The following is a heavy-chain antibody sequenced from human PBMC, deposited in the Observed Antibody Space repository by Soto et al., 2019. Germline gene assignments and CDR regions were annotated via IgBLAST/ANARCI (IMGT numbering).Heavy chain of an antibody. J-gene: IGHJ5*02. D-gene: IGHD3-10*01. CDR2: IYYSGST. CDR3: ARGKITMVRGVIPVWFDP. Sequence: QVQLQESGPGLVKPSETLSLTCTVSGGSISSYYWSWIRQPPGKGLEWIGYIYYSGSTNYNPSLKSRVTISVDTSKNQFSLKLSSVTAADTVVYYCARGKITMVRGVIPVWFDPWGQGTLVTVSS. CDR1: GGSISSYY. V-gene: IGHV4-59*01.